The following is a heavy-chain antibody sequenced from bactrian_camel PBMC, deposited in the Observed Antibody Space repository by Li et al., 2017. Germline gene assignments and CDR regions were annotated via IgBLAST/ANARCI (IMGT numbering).Heavy chain of an antibody. CDR2: IYDDGISA. D-gene: IGHD6*01. J-gene: IGHJ4*01. CDR3: VSYGDKWEYKY. CDR1: QFLVRRTY. V-gene: IGHV3S6*01. Sequence: VQLVESGGGLVQPGGSLRLSCAAFQFLVRRTYMNWVRQAPRKGLEWVSTIYDDGISAYYTPSVAGRFAISRDNAKNTVYLQMNSLKSEDTGRYYCVSYGDKWEYKYWGQGTQVTVS.